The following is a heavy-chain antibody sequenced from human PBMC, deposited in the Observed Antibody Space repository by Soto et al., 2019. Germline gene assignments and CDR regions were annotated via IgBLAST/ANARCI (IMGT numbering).Heavy chain of an antibody. J-gene: IGHJ4*02. CDR2: IYYSGST. CDR3: ARVWADTAMVKD. D-gene: IGHD5-18*01. CDR1: GVSISSGGYY. V-gene: IGHV4-31*02. Sequence: SETLSLTCKVSGVSISSGGYYWSWIRQHPGKGLEWIGYIYYSGSTYYNPSLKSRVTISVDTSKNQFSLKLSSVTAADTAVYYCARVWADTAMVKDWGQGTLVTVSS.